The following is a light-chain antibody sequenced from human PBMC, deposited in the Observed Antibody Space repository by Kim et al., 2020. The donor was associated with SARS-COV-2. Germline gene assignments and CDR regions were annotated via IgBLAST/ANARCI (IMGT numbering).Light chain of an antibody. CDR3: LQDYGYPRT. Sequence: ASVGDRVIITCRASQDIRNDLGWYQQKPGKAPKLLIYGASGLQSGVPPRFSGSGSGTDFTLTISTLQPEDFATYYCLQDYGYPRTFGQGTKVDIK. V-gene: IGKV1-6*01. CDR2: GAS. CDR1: QDIRND. J-gene: IGKJ1*01.